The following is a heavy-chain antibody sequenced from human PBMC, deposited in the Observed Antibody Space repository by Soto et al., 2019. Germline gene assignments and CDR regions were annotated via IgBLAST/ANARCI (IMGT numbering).Heavy chain of an antibody. V-gene: IGHV3-30*18. Sequence: HPGGSLRLSCAASGFTFSSYGMHWVRQAPGKGLEWVAVISYDGSNKYYADSVKGRFTISRDNSKNTLYLQMNSLRAEDTAVYYCAKMVYAGDAFDIWGQGTMVTVSS. D-gene: IGHD2-8*01. J-gene: IGHJ3*02. CDR3: AKMVYAGDAFDI. CDR1: GFTFSSYG. CDR2: ISYDGSNK.